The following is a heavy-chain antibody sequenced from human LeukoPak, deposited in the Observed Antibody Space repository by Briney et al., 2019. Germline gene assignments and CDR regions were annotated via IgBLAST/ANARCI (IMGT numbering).Heavy chain of an antibody. CDR3: ARDLADIVVVPAAIPQTFDY. Sequence: GGSLRLSCAASGFTFSSYWMSWVRQAPGKGVEWVANIKQDGSEKYYVDCGKGRFTISRDNAKNSLYLQMNSLRAEDTAVYYCARDLADIVVVPAAIPQTFDYWGQGTLVTVSS. D-gene: IGHD2-2*02. V-gene: IGHV3-7*01. J-gene: IGHJ4*02. CDR2: IKQDGSEK. CDR1: GFTFSSYW.